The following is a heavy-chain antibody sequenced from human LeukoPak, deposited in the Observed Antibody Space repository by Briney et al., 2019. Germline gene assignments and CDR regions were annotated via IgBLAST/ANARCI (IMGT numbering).Heavy chain of an antibody. CDR3: ARDRYGGNGACDY. CDR2: ITSGSSTI. V-gene: IGHV3-48*03. Sequence: GGSLRLSCAASGFTFSGYEMNWVRQAPGKGLEWVSHITSGSSTIYYADSVKGRFTVSRDNAKNSLYLQVNSLRAEDTAVYYCARDRYGGNGACDYWGQGTLVTVSS. CDR1: GFTFSGYE. D-gene: IGHD4/OR15-4a*01. J-gene: IGHJ4*02.